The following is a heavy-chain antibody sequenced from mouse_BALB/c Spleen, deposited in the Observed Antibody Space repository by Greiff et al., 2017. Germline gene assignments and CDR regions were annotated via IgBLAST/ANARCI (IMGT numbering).Heavy chain of an antibody. CDR3: TRGGYYGSFWYFDV. CDR1: GYTFTSYW. Sequence: LQQPGSELVRPGASVKLSCKASGYTFTSYWMHWVKQRPGQGLEWIGNIYPGSGSTNYDERFKSKATLTVDTSSSTAYMQLSSLTSEDSAVYYCTRGGYYGSFWYFDVWGAGTTVTVSS. D-gene: IGHD1-1*01. J-gene: IGHJ1*01. V-gene: IGHV1S22*01. CDR2: IYPGSGST.